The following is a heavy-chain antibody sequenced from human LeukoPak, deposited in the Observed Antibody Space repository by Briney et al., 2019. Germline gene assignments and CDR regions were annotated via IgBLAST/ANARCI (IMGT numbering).Heavy chain of an antibody. D-gene: IGHD5-12*01. CDR2: ISSSSSYI. Sequence: GGSLRLSCAASGFTFSSYSMDWVRQAPGKGLEWVSSISSSSSYIYYADSVKGRFTISRDNAKNSLYLQMNSLRAEDTAVYYCASARPKGRGYDDYWGQGTLVTVSS. J-gene: IGHJ4*02. CDR1: GFTFSSYS. CDR3: ASARPKGRGYDDY. V-gene: IGHV3-21*01.